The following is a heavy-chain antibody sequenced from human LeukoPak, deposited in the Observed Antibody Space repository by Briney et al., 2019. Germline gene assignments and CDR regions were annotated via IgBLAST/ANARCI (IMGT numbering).Heavy chain of an antibody. CDR3: ARTKAGHDAFDI. V-gene: IGHV1-8*01. J-gene: IGHJ3*02. D-gene: IGHD2-8*01. CDR2: MNPNSGNT. Sequence: ASVKVSCKASGYTFTSYDIHWVRQATGQGLEWMGWMNPNSGNTGYAQKFQGRVTMTRNTSISTAYMELSSLRSEDTAVYYCARTKAGHDAFDIWGQGTMVTVSS. CDR1: GYTFTSYD.